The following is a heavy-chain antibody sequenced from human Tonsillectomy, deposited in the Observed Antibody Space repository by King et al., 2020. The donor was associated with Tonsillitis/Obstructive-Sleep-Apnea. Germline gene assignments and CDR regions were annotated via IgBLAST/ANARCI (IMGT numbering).Heavy chain of an antibody. D-gene: IGHD2-2*02. CDR2: IYWDDDK. V-gene: IGHV2-5*02. Sequence: ITLKESGPTLVKPTQTLTLTCTFSGFSLNTSGVGVGWIRQPPGKALEWLAVIYWDDDKRYSPSLKSRLTITKDTSKNQVVLTMTNMDPVDTATYYCANPGYCNSSTCYIVKIDWFDPWGQGTLVTVSS. CDR1: GFSLNTSGVG. CDR3: ANPGYCNSSTCYIVKIDWFDP. J-gene: IGHJ5*02.